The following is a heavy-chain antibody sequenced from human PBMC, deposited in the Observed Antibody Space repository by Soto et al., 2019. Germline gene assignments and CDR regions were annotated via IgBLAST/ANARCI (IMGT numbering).Heavy chain of an antibody. J-gene: IGHJ5*02. Sequence: EVQLVQSGAEVKKPGATVKISCKFSGYTFTDYYMPWVQQAPGKGLEWMGLVDTEDGETIYAEKCYGRDTINADTSIDTAYTELSSLRSEDTAGYYCAKDSSRGYNSTPRPWFDPWGQGTLVTVSS. CDR3: AKDSSRGYNSTPRPWFDP. V-gene: IGHV1-69-2*01. CDR1: GYTFTDYY. CDR2: VDTEDGET. D-gene: IGHD6-13*01.